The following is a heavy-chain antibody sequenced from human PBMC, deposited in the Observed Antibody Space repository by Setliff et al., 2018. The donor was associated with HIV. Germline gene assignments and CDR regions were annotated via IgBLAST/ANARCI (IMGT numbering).Heavy chain of an antibody. D-gene: IGHD3-9*01. J-gene: IGHJ4*02. CDR2: VFHSGST. Sequence: PSETLSLTCAVSGYSIRSGSYWGWIRQPPGKGLEWIGSVFHSGSTYYKPSLKSRVTISVDMSKNQFSLKLSSVTAADTAVYYCATHYDMLSGHHYWGQGTLVTVSS. CDR1: GYSIRSGSY. CDR3: ATHYDMLSGHHY. V-gene: IGHV4-38-2*01.